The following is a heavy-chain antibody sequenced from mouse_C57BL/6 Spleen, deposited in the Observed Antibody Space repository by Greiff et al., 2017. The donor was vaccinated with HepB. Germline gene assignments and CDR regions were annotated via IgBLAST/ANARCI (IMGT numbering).Heavy chain of an antibody. CDR2: IRNKANGYTT. J-gene: IGHJ2*01. CDR1: GFTFTDYY. CDR3: ARYIYDYYGSSYHFDY. V-gene: IGHV7-3*01. Sequence: EVKLLESGGGLVQPGGSLSLSCAASGFTFTDYYMSWVRQPPGKALEWLGFIRNKANGYTTEYSASVKGRFTISRDNSQSILYLQMNALRAEDSATYYCARYIYDYYGSSYHFDYWGQGTTLTVSS. D-gene: IGHD1-1*01.